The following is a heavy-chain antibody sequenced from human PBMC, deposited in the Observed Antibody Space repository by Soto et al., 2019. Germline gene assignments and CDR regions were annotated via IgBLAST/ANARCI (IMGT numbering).Heavy chain of an antibody. CDR3: ARGGRYYYY. CDR2: IDNSGTT. J-gene: IGHJ4*01. D-gene: IGHD1-1*01. CDR1: GDSISGGTYF. V-gene: IGHV4-30-4*02. Sequence: SETLSLTCSVSGDSISGGTYFWSWVRQAPGKGPEWIGYIDNSGTTLYTPSLKSRVSMSVDTSENQFSLQLTSVTAADTAIYYCARGGRYYYYWGHGTLVTVSS.